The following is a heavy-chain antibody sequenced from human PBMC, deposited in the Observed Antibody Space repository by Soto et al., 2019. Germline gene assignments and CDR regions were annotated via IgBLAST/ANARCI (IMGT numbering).Heavy chain of an antibody. D-gene: IGHD6-6*01. V-gene: IGHV3-21*01. J-gene: IGHJ4*02. CDR3: ARDPGSSGRFDS. CDR1: GFTFSNYA. Sequence: GGSLRLSCAASGFTFSNYAMNWVRQAPGKGLEWVSSISYSSSYIFYADSVKGQFTISRDNAENSLYLQMNSLRVEDTAVYYCARDPGSSGRFDSWGQGTLVTVSS. CDR2: ISYSSSYI.